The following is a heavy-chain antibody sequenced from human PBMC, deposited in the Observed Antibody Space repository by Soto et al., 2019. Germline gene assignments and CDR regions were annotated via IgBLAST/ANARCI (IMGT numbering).Heavy chain of an antibody. D-gene: IGHD6-19*01. CDR1: GGSISSSSYY. V-gene: IGHV4-39*01. Sequence: QLQLQESGPGLVKPSETLSLTCTVSGGSISSSSYYWGWIRQPPGKGLEWIGSIYYSGSTYYNPSLKRRVTISVDTCKNQFSLKLSSVTAADTAVYYCARQRQWLVRGDFDYWGQGTLVTVSS. CDR3: ARQRQWLVRGDFDY. J-gene: IGHJ4*02. CDR2: IYYSGST.